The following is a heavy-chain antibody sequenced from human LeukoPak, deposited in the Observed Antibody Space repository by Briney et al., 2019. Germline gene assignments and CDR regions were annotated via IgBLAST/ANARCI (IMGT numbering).Heavy chain of an antibody. Sequence: PGGSLRLSCAASGFSFSSYTMNWVRQAPGKGLEWVSSITSSSGSIYYVDSVKGRFTISRANAKNSLYLQMRSLRAEDTAVYYCAKMTLSGWSEDYWGQGTLVTVSS. CDR3: AKMTLSGWSEDY. CDR2: ITSSSGSI. D-gene: IGHD6-19*01. J-gene: IGHJ4*02. V-gene: IGHV3-21*04. CDR1: GFSFSSYT.